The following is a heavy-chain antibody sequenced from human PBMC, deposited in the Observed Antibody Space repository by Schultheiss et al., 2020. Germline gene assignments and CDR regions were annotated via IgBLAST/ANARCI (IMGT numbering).Heavy chain of an antibody. D-gene: IGHD1-26*01. V-gene: IGHV3-23*01. J-gene: IGHJ4*02. Sequence: GGSLRLSCAASGFTFDDYAMHWVRQAPGKGLEWVSAISGSGGSTYYADSVKGRFTISRDNSKNTLYLQMNSLRAEDTAVYYCARGLRGSGSQPWTTPDYWGQGTLVTVSS. CDR3: ARGLRGSGSQPWTTPDY. CDR2: ISGSGGST. CDR1: GFTFDDYA.